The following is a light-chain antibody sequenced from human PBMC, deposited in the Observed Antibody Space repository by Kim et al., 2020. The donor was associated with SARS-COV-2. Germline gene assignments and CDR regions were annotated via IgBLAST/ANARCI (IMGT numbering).Light chain of an antibody. J-gene: IGLJ2*01. CDR2: DVS. CDR1: NSDLGGYDY. V-gene: IGLV2-14*01. CDR3: SSYTSTDTWI. Sequence: QSALTQPASMSGSPGQSITFSCTGTNSDLGGYDYVSWYQQHPGKAPKLMIYDVSKRPSGVSNRFSGSKSGNTASLTISGLQAEDEADYYCSSYTSTDTWIFGGGTKLTVL.